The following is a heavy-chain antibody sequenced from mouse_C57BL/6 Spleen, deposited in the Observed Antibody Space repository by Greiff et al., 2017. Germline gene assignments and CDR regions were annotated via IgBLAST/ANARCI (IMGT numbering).Heavy chain of an antibody. J-gene: IGHJ2*01. V-gene: IGHV1-72*01. Sequence: QVQLQQPGAELVKPGASVKLSCKASGYTFTSYWMHWVKQRPGRGLEWIGRIVPNSGGTKYNEKFKSKATLTVDKPSSTAYMQLSSLTSEDSAVYYCARGEVDYYGSSSVYFDYWGQGTTLTVSS. D-gene: IGHD1-1*01. CDR1: GYTFTSYW. CDR3: ARGEVDYYGSSSVYFDY. CDR2: IVPNSGGT.